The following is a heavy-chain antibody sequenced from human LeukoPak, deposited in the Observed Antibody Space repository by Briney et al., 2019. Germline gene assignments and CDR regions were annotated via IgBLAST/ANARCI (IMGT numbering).Heavy chain of an antibody. CDR2: ISYDGSNK. Sequence: GGSLRLSCAASGFTFSSYGMHWVRQAPGKGLEWVAVISYDGSNKYYADSVKGRFTISRDNSKNTLYLQMNSLRAEDTALYYCAKDGGVDDYFDYWGQGTLVTVSS. V-gene: IGHV3-30*18. CDR3: AKDGGVDDYFDY. CDR1: GFTFSSYG. J-gene: IGHJ4*02. D-gene: IGHD2-8*02.